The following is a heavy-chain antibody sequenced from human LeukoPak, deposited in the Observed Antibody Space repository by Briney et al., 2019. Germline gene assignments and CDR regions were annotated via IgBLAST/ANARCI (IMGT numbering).Heavy chain of an antibody. V-gene: IGHV4-4*07. J-gene: IGHJ3*02. CDR1: GGSISSYY. CDR2: IYTSGST. CDR3: ARGPDIVATLGAFDI. D-gene: IGHD5-12*01. Sequence: HPSETLSLTCTVSGGSISSYYWSWIRQPAGKGLEWIGRIYTSGSTNYNPSLKSRVTMSVDTSKNQFSLKLSSVTAADTAVYYCARGPDIVATLGAFDIWGQGTMVTVSS.